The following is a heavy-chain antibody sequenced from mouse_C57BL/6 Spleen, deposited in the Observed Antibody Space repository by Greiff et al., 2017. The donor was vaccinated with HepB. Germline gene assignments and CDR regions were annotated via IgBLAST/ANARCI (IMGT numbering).Heavy chain of an antibody. CDR1: GYTFTSYG. CDR3: ARPYYEYERRWFAY. Sequence: VQLQQSGAELARPGASVKLSCKASGYTFTSYGISWVKQRTGQGLEWIGEIYPRSGNTYYNEKFKGKATLTADKSSSTAYMELRSLTSEDSAVYFCARPYYEYERRWFAYWGQGTLVTVSA. J-gene: IGHJ3*01. V-gene: IGHV1-81*01. D-gene: IGHD2-4*01. CDR2: IYPRSGNT.